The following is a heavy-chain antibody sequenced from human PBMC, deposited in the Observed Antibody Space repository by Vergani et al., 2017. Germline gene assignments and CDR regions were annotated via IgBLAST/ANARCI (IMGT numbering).Heavy chain of an antibody. D-gene: IGHD6-6*01. Sequence: EVQLVESGGGLVQPGRSLRLSCAASGFTFDDYAMHWVRQAPGKGLEWVSGISWNSGSIGYADSVKGRFTISRDNAKNSLYLQMNSLRAEDTALYYCAKATTARPDLGVDVWGKGTTVTVSS. CDR3: AKATTARPDLGVDV. CDR1: GFTFDDYA. CDR2: ISWNSGSI. J-gene: IGHJ6*04. V-gene: IGHV3-9*01.